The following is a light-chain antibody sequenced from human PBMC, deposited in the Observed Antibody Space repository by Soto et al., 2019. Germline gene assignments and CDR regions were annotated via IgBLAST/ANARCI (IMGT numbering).Light chain of an antibody. V-gene: IGLV2-23*01. CDR2: EGT. J-gene: IGLJ3*02. CDR1: SSGVGAYNL. Sequence: QSALTQPASVSGSPGQSITVSCTGTSSGVGAYNLVSWYQQYPGKAPRLIIYEGTKRPSGISHRFSGSKSDNTASLTISGLRAEDEAHYHCCSYAGSRTFVFGGGTQLTVL. CDR3: CSYAGSRTFV.